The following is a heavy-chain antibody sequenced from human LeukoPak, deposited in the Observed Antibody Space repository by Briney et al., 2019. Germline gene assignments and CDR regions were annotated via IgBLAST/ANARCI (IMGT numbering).Heavy chain of an antibody. CDR3: ARGQRQWLARDYYYYMDV. J-gene: IGHJ6*03. D-gene: IGHD6-19*01. Sequence: PSETLSLTCTVSGGSISSYYWSWIRQPPGKGLEWIGYIYYSGSTNYNPSLKSRVTISVDTSKNQFSLKLSSVTAADTAVYYCARGQRQWLARDYYYYMDVWGKGTTVTVSS. CDR1: GGSISSYY. CDR2: IYYSGST. V-gene: IGHV4-59*12.